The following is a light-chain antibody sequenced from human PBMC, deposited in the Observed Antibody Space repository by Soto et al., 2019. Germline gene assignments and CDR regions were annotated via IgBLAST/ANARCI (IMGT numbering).Light chain of an antibody. CDR3: SSYTSSSTVV. CDR1: SSDVGGYKY. Sequence: QSALTQPASVSGSPGQSITISCTGTSSDVGGYKYVSWYQQHPGKVPKLMIYEVSNRPSGVSSRFSGSKSGDTASLTISGLQPEDEADYYCSSYTSSSTVVFGGGTKLTVL. V-gene: IGLV2-14*01. J-gene: IGLJ2*01. CDR2: EVS.